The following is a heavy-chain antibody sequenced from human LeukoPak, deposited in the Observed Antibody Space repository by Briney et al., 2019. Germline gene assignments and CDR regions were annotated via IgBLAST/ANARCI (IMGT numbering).Heavy chain of an antibody. CDR1: GGSISSSSYY. D-gene: IGHD4-17*01. CDR3: ARWLSSEPGDYGDYYYFDY. V-gene: IGHV4-39*07. Sequence: SETLSLTCTVSGGSISSSSYYWGWIRQPPGKGLEWIGSIYYSGSTYYNPSLKSRVTISVDTSKNQFSLKLSSVTAADTAVYYCARWLSSEPGDYGDYYYFDYWGQGTLVTVSS. J-gene: IGHJ4*02. CDR2: IYYSGST.